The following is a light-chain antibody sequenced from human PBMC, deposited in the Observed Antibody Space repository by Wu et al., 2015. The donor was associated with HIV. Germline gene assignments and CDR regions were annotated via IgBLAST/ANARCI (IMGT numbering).Light chain of an antibody. CDR1: QSVSSN. J-gene: IGKJ1*01. CDR3: HQYNNWPRGT. V-gene: IGKV3-15*01. CDR2: DAS. Sequence: EIVMTQSPAILSVSPGERVTLSCRASQSVSSNLAWSQQKPGQAPRLLIYDASTRAADIPARFSGGGSGIEFTLTISSLQSEDLQLYCHQYNNWPRGTFGQGTRVDFK.